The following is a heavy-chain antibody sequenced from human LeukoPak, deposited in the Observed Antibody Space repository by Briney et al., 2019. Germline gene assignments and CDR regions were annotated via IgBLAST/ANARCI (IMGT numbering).Heavy chain of an antibody. J-gene: IGHJ4*02. CDR3: ARGRRTITMIAGGLDY. CDR1: GGSFSGYY. D-gene: IGHD3-22*01. CDR2: INHSGST. Sequence: SETLSLTCAVYGGSFSGYYWSWIRQPPGKGLEWIGEINHSGSTNYNPSLKSRVTISVDTSRNQFSLKLSSVTAADTAVYYCARGRRTITMIAGGLDYWGQGTLVTVSS. V-gene: IGHV4-34*01.